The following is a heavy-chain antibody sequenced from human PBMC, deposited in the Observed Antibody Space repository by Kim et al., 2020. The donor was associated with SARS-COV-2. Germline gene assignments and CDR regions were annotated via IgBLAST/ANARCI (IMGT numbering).Heavy chain of an antibody. CDR3: AKVVSDYDILTGYPDSF. D-gene: IGHD3-9*01. J-gene: IGHJ3*01. Sequence: GGSLRLSCAASGFTFDDYAMHWVRQAPGKGLEWVSGISWNSGSIGYADSVKGRFTISRDNAKNSLYLQMNSLRAEDTALYYCAKVVSDYDILTGYPDSF. CDR1: GFTFDDYA. V-gene: IGHV3-9*01. CDR2: ISWNSGSI.